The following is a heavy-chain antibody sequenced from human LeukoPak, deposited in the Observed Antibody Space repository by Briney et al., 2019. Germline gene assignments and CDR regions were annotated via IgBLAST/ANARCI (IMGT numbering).Heavy chain of an antibody. CDR3: ARKRVETYYDFWSGYHNWFDP. CDR1: GGTFSSYA. CDR2: IIPIFGTA. Sequence: ASVKVSCEASGGTFSSYAISWVRQAPGQGLEWMGGIIPIFGTANYAQKFQGRVTITADESTSTAYMELSSLRSEDTAVYYCARKRVETYYDFWSGYHNWFDPWGQGTLVTVSS. V-gene: IGHV1-69*13. D-gene: IGHD3-3*01. J-gene: IGHJ5*02.